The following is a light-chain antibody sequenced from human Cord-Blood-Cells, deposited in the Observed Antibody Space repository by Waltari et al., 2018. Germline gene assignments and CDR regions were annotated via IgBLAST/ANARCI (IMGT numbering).Light chain of an antibody. Sequence: QSALTQPASVSGSPGQSITISCTGTSSDVGSYNLVSWYQQNPGKAPKLMIYEGSKRPSGVSNRFSGSKSGNTASLTISGLQAEDEADYYCCSYAGSSTPVFGGGTKLTVL. J-gene: IGLJ3*02. CDR3: CSYAGSSTPV. V-gene: IGLV2-23*01. CDR2: EGS. CDR1: SSDVGSYNL.